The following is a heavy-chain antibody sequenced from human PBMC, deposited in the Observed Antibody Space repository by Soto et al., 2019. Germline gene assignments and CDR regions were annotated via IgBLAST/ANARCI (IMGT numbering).Heavy chain of an antibody. V-gene: IGHV4-38-2*02. CDR1: GYSISSGSY. J-gene: IGHJ5*01. CDR2: IYHGGTT. CDR3: ARAKVLVVACSTFHS. D-gene: IGHD2-2*01. Sequence: SETLSLTCTVSGYSISSGSYWGWIRQPPGKGPEWIASIYHGGTTFYNPSLKSRITIAVDTSNNQFSLKLRSVTAADTAVYYCARAKVLVVACSTFHSWGNGTLVTASS.